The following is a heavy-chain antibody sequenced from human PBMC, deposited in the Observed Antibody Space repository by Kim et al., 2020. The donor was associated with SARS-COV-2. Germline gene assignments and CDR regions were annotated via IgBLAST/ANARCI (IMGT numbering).Heavy chain of an antibody. J-gene: IGHJ6*02. CDR2: ISSSSSDI. Sequence: GGSLRLSCAASGFTFSSYSMNWVRQAPGKGLEWVSLISSSSSDIYYADSVKGRFTISRDNARNSLYLQMNSLRADDTAVYYCARDGLGRYNSGWAGNGLDVWGQGTTVIVSS. CDR3: ARDGLGRYNSGWAGNGLDV. CDR1: GFTFSSYS. D-gene: IGHD6-19*01. V-gene: IGHV3-21*01.